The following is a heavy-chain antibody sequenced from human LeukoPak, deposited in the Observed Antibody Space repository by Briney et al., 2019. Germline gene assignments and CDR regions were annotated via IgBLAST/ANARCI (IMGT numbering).Heavy chain of an antibody. V-gene: IGHV4-39*01. Sequence: SDTLSLTCTVSGGSISSSSYYWGWIRQPPGKGLEWIGSIYYSGSTYYNPSLKSRVTISVDTSKNQFSLKLSSVTAADTAVYYCARYYYDSSGYYPGAFDIWGQGTMVTVSS. CDR1: GGSISSSSYY. J-gene: IGHJ3*02. CDR2: IYYSGST. CDR3: ARYYYDSSGYYPGAFDI. D-gene: IGHD3-22*01.